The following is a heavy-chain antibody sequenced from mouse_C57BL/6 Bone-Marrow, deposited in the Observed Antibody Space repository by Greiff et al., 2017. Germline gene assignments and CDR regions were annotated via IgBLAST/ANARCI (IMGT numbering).Heavy chain of an antibody. CDR1: GFTFSSYT. CDR3: ERYQCSDRYYYAVDY. J-gene: IGHJ4*01. Sequence: EVKLVESGGGLVKPGGSLKLSCAASGFTFSSYTMSWVRQTPEKRLEWVATISGGGGNTYYPDSVKGRFTISRANAKNTLYLQMSSLRSEDTAVYYRERYQCSDRYYYAVDYWGQGTSVTVSA. D-gene: IGHD1-1*01. CDR2: ISGGGGNT. V-gene: IGHV5-9*04.